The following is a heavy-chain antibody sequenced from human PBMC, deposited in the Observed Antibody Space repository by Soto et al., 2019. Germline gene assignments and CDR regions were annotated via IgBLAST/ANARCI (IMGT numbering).Heavy chain of an antibody. CDR1: GYPVTAYY. CDR2: INPATGAA. D-gene: IGHD3-3*01. CDR3: ARGGGVGVAGSAAFDM. Sequence: QLHLVQSGAVVKKPGASVTVSCSASGYPVTAYYMHWVRQAPGRGLEWMGGINPATGAAKYTQTFQGRVTMPRDPSTSTGFMELSGLTSEATAVFYCARGGGVGVAGSAAFDMWGQGTLVTVSS. V-gene: IGHV1-2*02. J-gene: IGHJ3*02.